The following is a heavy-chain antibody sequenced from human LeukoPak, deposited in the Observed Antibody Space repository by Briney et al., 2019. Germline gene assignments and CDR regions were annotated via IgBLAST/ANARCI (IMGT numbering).Heavy chain of an antibody. D-gene: IGHD2-2*02. CDR1: GGSISSSSYY. CDR3: ATRYCSSTSCHRRAFDI. CDR2: IYYSGST. Sequence: SETLSLTCTVSGGSISSSSYYWGWIRQPPGKGLEWIGSIYYSGSTYYNPSLKSRVTISVDTSKNQFSLKLSSVTAADAAVYYCATRYCSSTSCHRRAFDIWGQGTMVTVST. J-gene: IGHJ3*02. V-gene: IGHV4-39*07.